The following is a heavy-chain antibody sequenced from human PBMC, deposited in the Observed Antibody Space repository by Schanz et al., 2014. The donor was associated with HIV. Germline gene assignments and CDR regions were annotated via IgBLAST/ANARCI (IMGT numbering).Heavy chain of an antibody. V-gene: IGHV1-69*01. CDR1: GGSFSSYA. J-gene: IGHJ4*02. D-gene: IGHD3-10*01. CDR3: ARSSMRVTMVRWDLEY. CDR2: IIPIFGTA. Sequence: QVQLVQSGAEVKKPGSSVKVSCKASGGSFSSYAINWVRQAPGQGLEWMGGIIPIFGTANYAQKVQGRVTIVADESTRTAYMKLSSLRSADTAMYYCARSSMRVTMVRWDLEYWGQGTLVTVSS.